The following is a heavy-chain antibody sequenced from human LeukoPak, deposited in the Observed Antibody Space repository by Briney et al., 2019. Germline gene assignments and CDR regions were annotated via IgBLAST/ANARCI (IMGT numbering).Heavy chain of an antibody. CDR2: IIPIFGTA. V-gene: IGHV1-69*13. Sequence: ASVKVSCKASGGTFSSYAISWVRQAPGQGLEWMGGIIPIFGTANYAQKFQGRVTITADESTSTAYMELSSLRSEDTAVYYCARMVAAAGGWFDPWGQGTLVTVSS. D-gene: IGHD6-13*01. CDR1: GGTFSSYA. J-gene: IGHJ5*02. CDR3: ARMVAAAGGWFDP.